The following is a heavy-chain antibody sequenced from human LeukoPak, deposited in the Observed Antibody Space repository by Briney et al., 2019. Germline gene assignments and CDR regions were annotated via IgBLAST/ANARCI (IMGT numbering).Heavy chain of an antibody. CDR3: ARDSYDFWSGYYYGMDV. Sequence: GGSLRLSCAASGFTFSDYYMSWIRQAPGKGLGWVSYISSSGSTIYYADSVKGRFTISRDNAKNSLYLQMNSLRAEDTAVYYCARDSYDFWSGYYYGMDVWGQGTTVTVSS. D-gene: IGHD3-3*01. CDR2: ISSSGSTI. J-gene: IGHJ6*02. V-gene: IGHV3-11*01. CDR1: GFTFSDYY.